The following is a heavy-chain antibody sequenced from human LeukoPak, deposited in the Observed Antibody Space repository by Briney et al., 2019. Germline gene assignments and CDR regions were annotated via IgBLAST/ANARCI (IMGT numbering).Heavy chain of an antibody. CDR3: ARSWTKTNYHYMDV. J-gene: IGHJ6*03. D-gene: IGHD1-14*01. CDR1: GYTFTDYY. CDR2: INPKSGGT. Sequence: VALVKVSCKASGYTFTDYYIHWVRQAPGQGLEWMGRINPKSGGTNYAQKFQGRVTMTRDTSIATAYMELNNLRSDDTAAFYCARSWTKTNYHYMDVWAKGTTVTVS. V-gene: IGHV1-2*06.